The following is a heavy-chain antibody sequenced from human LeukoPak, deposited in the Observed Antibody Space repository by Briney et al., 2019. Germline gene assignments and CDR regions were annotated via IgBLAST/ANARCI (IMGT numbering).Heavy chain of an antibody. V-gene: IGHV3-21*01. CDR3: ARALRFGELLL. CDR2: ISSHAANK. CDR1: GFTFSSYS. J-gene: IGHJ4*02. D-gene: IGHD3-10*01. Sequence: PGGSLRLSCAASGFTFSSYSMSWVRQAPGKGLEWVSSISSHAANKYYADSVEGRFTISRDNAKNSLYLQMNSLRVEDTAVYYCARALRFGELLLWGQGTLVTVSS.